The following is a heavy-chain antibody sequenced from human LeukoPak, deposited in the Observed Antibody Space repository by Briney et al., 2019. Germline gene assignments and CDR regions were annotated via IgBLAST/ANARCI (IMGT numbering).Heavy chain of an antibody. Sequence: GGSLRLSCAASGFTFINAWMTWVRQAPGKGLEWVGRIKSTPEGGATDYAAPVKGRFTISRDDSAGTLYLQMNTLKIEDTAVYFCAPDPPPSGDYVGLDCWGLGTLVTVSS. V-gene: IGHV3-15*01. D-gene: IGHD4-17*01. CDR2: IKSTPEGGAT. CDR1: GFTFINAW. CDR3: APDPPPSGDYVGLDC. J-gene: IGHJ4*02.